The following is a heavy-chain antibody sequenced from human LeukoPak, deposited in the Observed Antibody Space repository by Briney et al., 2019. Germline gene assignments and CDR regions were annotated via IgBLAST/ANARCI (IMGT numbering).Heavy chain of an antibody. Sequence: SETLSLTCTVSGGSMSINNYYWAWIRQPPGKGLEWIGSIYYSGSTYYNPSLKSRVTISVDTSKNQFSLKLSSVTAADTAVYYCARDSHTAMVLGLDYWGQGTLVTVSS. J-gene: IGHJ4*02. V-gene: IGHV4-39*07. CDR1: GGSMSINNYY. CDR3: ARDSHTAMVLGLDY. CDR2: IYYSGST. D-gene: IGHD5-18*01.